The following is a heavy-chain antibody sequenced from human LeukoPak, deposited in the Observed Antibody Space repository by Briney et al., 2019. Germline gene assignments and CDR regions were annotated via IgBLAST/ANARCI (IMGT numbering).Heavy chain of an antibody. CDR3: ARGRDSTTLLRYGMDV. Sequence: PSETLSLTCAVYGGSFSGYYWSRIRQPPGKGLEWIGEINHSGSTNYNPSLKSRVTISVDTSKNQFSLKLSSVTAADTAVYYCARGRDSTTLLRYGMDVWGKGTTVTVSS. CDR1: GGSFSGYY. D-gene: IGHD2/OR15-2a*01. CDR2: INHSGST. V-gene: IGHV4-34*01. J-gene: IGHJ6*04.